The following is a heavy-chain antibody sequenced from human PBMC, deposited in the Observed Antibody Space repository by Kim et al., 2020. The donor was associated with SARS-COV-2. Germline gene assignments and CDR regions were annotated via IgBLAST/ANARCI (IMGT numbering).Heavy chain of an antibody. J-gene: IGHJ5*02. V-gene: IGHV7-4-1*02. Sequence: ASVKVSCKASGYTFTSYAMNWVRQAPGQGLEWMGWINTNTGNPTYAQGFTGRFVFSLDTYVSTAYLQISSLKAEDTAVYYCARDGRLDCSGGSCYYQGYNWFDPWGQGTLVTVSS. CDR2: INTNTGNP. D-gene: IGHD2-15*01. CDR3: ARDGRLDCSGGSCYYQGYNWFDP. CDR1: GYTFTSYA.